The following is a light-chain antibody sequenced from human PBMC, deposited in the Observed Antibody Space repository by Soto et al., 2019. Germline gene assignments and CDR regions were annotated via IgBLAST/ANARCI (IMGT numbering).Light chain of an antibody. Sequence: QSALTQPASVSGTPGQSITISCTGTSADVGTYNLVSWYQQHPGRAPKLIIFDVNKRPSGVSNRLSGSKSGNTASLAISGLQADDEADYHCCSYAGRSNVVCGGGTKLTVL. CDR3: CSYAGRSNVV. V-gene: IGLV2-23*02. CDR2: DVN. CDR1: SADVGTYNL. J-gene: IGLJ2*01.